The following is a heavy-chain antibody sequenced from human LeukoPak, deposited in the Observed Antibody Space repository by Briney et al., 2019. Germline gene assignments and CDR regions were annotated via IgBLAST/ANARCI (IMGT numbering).Heavy chain of an antibody. CDR3: AKPSRSSSYDY. J-gene: IGHJ4*02. CDR2: INIYNGNT. D-gene: IGHD6-13*01. V-gene: IGHV1-18*01. Sequence: PSVKVSCKGSGYTFTSYGISWVRQAPGQGLEWMGWINIYNGNTNYAQKFQGRVTMTTDTSTSTAYMELRSLRSDDTAVYYCAKPSRSSSYDYCGQGTLVTVSS. CDR1: GYTFTSYG.